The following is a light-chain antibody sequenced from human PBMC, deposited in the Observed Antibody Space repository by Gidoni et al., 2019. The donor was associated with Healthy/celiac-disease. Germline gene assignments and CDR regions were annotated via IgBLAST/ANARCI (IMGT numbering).Light chain of an antibody. CDR2: GAS. CDR1: QSVSSSY. V-gene: IGKV3-20*01. J-gene: IGKJ5*01. CDR3: QQYGSSPRT. Sequence: VLTQSPGTLSLSPGERATLSCRASQSVSSSYLAWYQQKPGQAPRLLIYGASSRATGIPDRFSGSGSGTDFTLTISRLEPEDFAVYYCQQYGSSPRTFGHGTRLEIK.